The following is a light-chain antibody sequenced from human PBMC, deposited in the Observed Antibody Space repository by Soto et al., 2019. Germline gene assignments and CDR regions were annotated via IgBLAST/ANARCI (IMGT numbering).Light chain of an antibody. J-gene: IGLJ1*01. CDR2: SNN. V-gene: IGLV1-44*01. CDR1: SSNIGSNS. Sequence: QSVLTQPPSASGTPGQRVTISCSGSSSNIGSNSVNWYQQLPGAAPKLLIYSNNQRPSGVPDRFSGSKSGTSASLAISGLQSEDEADYYCAAWDDSLIGREVFGTGTKVTVL. CDR3: AAWDDSLIGREV.